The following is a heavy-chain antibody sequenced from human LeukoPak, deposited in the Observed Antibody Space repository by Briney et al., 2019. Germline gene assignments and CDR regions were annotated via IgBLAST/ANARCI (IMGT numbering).Heavy chain of an antibody. D-gene: IGHD3-10*01. CDR2: INPNSGGT. CDR3: ARDYGSGSYYKGWFDP. Sequence: ASVTVSCKASGYTFTGYYMHWVRQAPGQGLEWMGWINPNSGGTNYAQKFQGRVTMTRDTTISTAYMQLSRLRSADTAVYYCARDYGSGSYYKGWFDPWGQGTLVTVSS. V-gene: IGHV1-2*02. CDR1: GYTFTGYY. J-gene: IGHJ5*02.